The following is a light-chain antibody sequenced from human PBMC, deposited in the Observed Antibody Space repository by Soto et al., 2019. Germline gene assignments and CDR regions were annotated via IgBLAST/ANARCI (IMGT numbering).Light chain of an antibody. Sequence: EIVLTQSPATLSLSPGERVTLSCGASQSLTNNFLAWYQQRPGLAPKLLILDVSTRATGIPDRFSGSGSGTDFTLTISRLEPEDFAVYYCQRFDNSPTFGGGTEVEFK. CDR2: DVS. J-gene: IGKJ4*01. V-gene: IGKV3D-20*01. CDR1: QSLTNNF. CDR3: QRFDNSPT.